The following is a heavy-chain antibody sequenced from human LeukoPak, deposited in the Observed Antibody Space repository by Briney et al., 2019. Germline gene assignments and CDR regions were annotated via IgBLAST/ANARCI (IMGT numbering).Heavy chain of an antibody. J-gene: IGHJ4*02. CDR1: QFTFNGSW. V-gene: IGHV3-7*01. Sequence: GGSLRLSCADSQFTFNGSWMNWGRQAPGKGLEWVADMDPTGSQKSNEDSVRGRFTISTDNPGASLYLDLHSLRAEDRAIYYCAIWTSGNYWGQGTLVTVSS. D-gene: IGHD1-1*01. CDR3: AIWTSGNY. CDR2: MDPTGSQK.